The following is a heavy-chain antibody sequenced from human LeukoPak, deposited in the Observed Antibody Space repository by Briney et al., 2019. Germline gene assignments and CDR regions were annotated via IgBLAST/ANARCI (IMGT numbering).Heavy chain of an antibody. D-gene: IGHD3-9*01. CDR1: GYTLTELS. V-gene: IGHV1-24*01. CDR2: FDPEDGET. Sequence: GDSVKVSCKVSGYTLTELSMHWVRQAPGKGLEWMGGFDPEDGETIYAQKFQGRVTMTEDTSTDTAYMELSSLRSEDTAVYYCATYTLRYFDWSHRQSYYFDYWGQGTLVTVSS. CDR3: ATYTLRYFDWSHRQSYYFDY. J-gene: IGHJ4*02.